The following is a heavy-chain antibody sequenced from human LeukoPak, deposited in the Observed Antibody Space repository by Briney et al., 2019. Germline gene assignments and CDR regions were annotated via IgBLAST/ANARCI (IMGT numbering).Heavy chain of an antibody. CDR2: INPNSGGT. CDR1: GYTFTSYG. V-gene: IGHV1-2*02. Sequence: ASVKVSCKASGYTFTSYGISWVRQAPGQGLQWMGWINPNSGGTNYAQKFQGRVTMTRDTSISTAYMELSRLRSDDTAVYYCARALGSMVRGVTDYWGQGTLVTASS. J-gene: IGHJ4*02. D-gene: IGHD3-10*01. CDR3: ARALGSMVRGVTDY.